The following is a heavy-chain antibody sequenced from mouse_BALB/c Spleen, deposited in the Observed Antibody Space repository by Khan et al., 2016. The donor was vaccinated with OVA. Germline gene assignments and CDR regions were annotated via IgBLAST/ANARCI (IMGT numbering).Heavy chain of an antibody. CDR1: GFSLTSYG. CDR2: IWGDGST. J-gene: IGHJ4*01. V-gene: IGHV2-3*01. D-gene: IGHD1-2*01. CDR3: AKWGTANYYAMDY. Sequence: VQLKQSGPGLVAPSQSLSITCTVSGFSLTSYGVNWVRQPPGKGLEWLGVIWGDGSTNYHSTLMYRLSIRQDNSQSQVLLKLSSLQTDDTATFYCAKWGTANYYAMDYWSQGTTVTVSS.